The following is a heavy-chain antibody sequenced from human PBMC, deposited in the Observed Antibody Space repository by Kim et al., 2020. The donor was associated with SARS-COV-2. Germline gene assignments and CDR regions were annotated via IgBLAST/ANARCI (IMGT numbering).Heavy chain of an antibody. CDR3: ARVLPGFDWYFDL. Sequence: SETLSLTCTISADSIYTYYWSWVRQPAGKRLEYIGRINTSGNTNYNPSFQSRVTMSMDTSGTQFSLRLTSVTAADTAVYYYARVLPGFDWYFDLWGRGTLVTVSS. CDR2: INTSGNT. J-gene: IGHJ2*01. D-gene: IGHD3-16*01. CDR1: ADSIYTYY. V-gene: IGHV4-4*07.